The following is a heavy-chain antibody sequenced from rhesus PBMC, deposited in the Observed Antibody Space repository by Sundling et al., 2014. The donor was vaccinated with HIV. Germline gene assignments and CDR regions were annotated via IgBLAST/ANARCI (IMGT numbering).Heavy chain of an antibody. Sequence: QVQLQESGPGVVKPSETLSLTCAVSGGSISDTYRWSWIRQPPGKGLEWIGYIYGSSTSTNYNPSLKSRVTISKDTSKNQFSLKLSSVTAADTAVYYCARDPRGWHGLDSWGQGVVVTVSS. J-gene: IGHJ6*01. CDR1: GGSISDTYR. CDR2: IYGSSTST. V-gene: IGHV4S10*01. D-gene: IGHD3-9*01. CDR3: ARDPRGWHGLDS.